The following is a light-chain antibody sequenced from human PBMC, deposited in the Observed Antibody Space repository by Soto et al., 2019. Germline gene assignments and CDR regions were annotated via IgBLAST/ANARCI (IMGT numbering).Light chain of an antibody. CDR3: SSHAGNNNPFV. CDR2: DVN. Sequence: QSALTQPPSASGSSGQSVTISCTGTSSDIGGYNYVSWYQQHPGKAPKVMIYDVNKRPSGVPDRFSGSKSGNTASLTVSGLQAEDEADYYCSSHAGNNNPFVFGTGTKLTVL. CDR1: SSDIGGYNY. V-gene: IGLV2-8*01. J-gene: IGLJ1*01.